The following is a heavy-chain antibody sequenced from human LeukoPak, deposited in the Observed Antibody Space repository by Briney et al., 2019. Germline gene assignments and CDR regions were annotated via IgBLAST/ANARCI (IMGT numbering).Heavy chain of an antibody. V-gene: IGHV3-48*03. D-gene: IGHD3-10*02. CDR2: ISSSGSNI. Sequence: GGSLRLSCAAYGFTFSSYEMNWVRQAPGKGLEWVSYISSSGSNIYYADSVKGRFTISRDNAKNSLYLQMNSLRAEDTAVYYCAELGITMIGGVWGKGTTVTISS. J-gene: IGHJ6*04. CDR1: GFTFSSYE. CDR3: AELGITMIGGV.